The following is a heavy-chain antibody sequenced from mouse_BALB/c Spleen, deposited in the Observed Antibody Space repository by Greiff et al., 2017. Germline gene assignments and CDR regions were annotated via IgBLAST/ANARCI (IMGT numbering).Heavy chain of an antibody. CDR1: GFNIKDYY. D-gene: IGHD2-10*02. V-gene: IGHV14-1*02. CDR2: IDPENGNT. Sequence: EVKLEESGAELVRPGALVKLSCKASGFNIKDYYMHWVKQRPEQGLEWIGWIDPENGNTIYDPKFQGKASITADTSSNTAYLQLSSLTSEDTAVYYCASPYGNSYYYAMDYWGQGTSVTVSS. J-gene: IGHJ4*01. CDR3: ASPYGNSYYYAMDY.